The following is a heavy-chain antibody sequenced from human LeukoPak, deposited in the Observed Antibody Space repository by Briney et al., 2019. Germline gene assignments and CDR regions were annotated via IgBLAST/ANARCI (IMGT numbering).Heavy chain of an antibody. CDR3: TTDTFGARDS. V-gene: IGHV3-74*01. CDR1: GFTFSSYW. Sequence: TGGALRLSCAASGFTFSSYWMNWVRPGPGKGLVWVSRINEDGSSTSYAESVRGRFTISRDNAKNTLYLQMNSLRAEDAAVYYCTTDTFGARDSWGQGTLVTVSS. CDR2: INEDGSST. D-gene: IGHD3-10*01. J-gene: IGHJ4*02.